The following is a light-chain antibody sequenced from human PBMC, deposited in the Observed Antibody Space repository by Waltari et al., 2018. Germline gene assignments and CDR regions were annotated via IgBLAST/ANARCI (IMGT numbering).Light chain of an antibody. CDR2: GIS. CDR3: QQYFNWPLT. V-gene: IGKV3-15*01. CDR1: ETIYNF. J-gene: IGKJ1*01. Sequence: IVMTQSPGTLSVSPGQRASLSCRASETIYNFLSWYQQKPGQSPMLLIHGISARAAGVPARFTGSGSGADFTLTIDSLQSDDFALYFCQQYFNWPLTFGQGTKVEI.